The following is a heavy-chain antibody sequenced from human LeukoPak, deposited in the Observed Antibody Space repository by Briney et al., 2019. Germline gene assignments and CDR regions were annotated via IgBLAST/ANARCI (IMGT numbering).Heavy chain of an antibody. V-gene: IGHV3-23*01. J-gene: IGHJ4*02. CDR2: NSGSGGST. D-gene: IGHD3-22*01. CDR1: GFPFSSYA. Sequence: PGGALRLSCATSGFPFSSYAMGWGRPAPRKGLGGVLTNSGSGGSTYYADSVKGRFTISRDNSKNTLYLQMNSLRAEDTAVYYCAKTYNYYDSSGYPDYWGQGTLVTVSS. CDR3: AKTYNYYDSSGYPDY.